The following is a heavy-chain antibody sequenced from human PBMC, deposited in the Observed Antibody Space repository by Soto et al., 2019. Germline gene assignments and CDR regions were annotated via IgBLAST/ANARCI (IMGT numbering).Heavy chain of an antibody. CDR3: VRKRHLRYNDEQGADL. Sequence: GGSMSVWWAAAAVTVEDGGRRWVRSVRGRVLEWLCRINWNGDSTDYADSVRGRFSISRDNANISLYLQMNYLRAEDTAFYYCVRKRHLRYNDEQGADLMGRGTLVTVSS. J-gene: IGHJ2*01. CDR2: INWNGDST. D-gene: IGHD5-12*01. CDR1: AVTVEDGG. V-gene: IGHV3-20*04.